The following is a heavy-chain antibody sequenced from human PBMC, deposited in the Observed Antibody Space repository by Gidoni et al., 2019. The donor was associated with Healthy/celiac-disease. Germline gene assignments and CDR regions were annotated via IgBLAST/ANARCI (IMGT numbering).Heavy chain of an antibody. CDR2: IYHSGST. CDR3: ARDPRYGSGSYSPPGYYYYGMDV. J-gene: IGHJ6*02. D-gene: IGHD3-10*01. CDR1: GGSISSSNW. V-gene: IGHV4-4*02. Sequence: VQLQESGPGLVKPSGTLSLTCAVSGGSISSSNWWSGVRQPPGKGMEWIGAIYHSGSTNYNPSLKRRVTISVDKSKTQFSLKLSSVTAADTAVYYCARDPRYGSGSYSPPGYYYYGMDVWGQGTTVTVSS.